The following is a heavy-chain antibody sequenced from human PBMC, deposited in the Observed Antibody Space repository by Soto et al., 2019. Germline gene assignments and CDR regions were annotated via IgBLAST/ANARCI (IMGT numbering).Heavy chain of an antibody. CDR3: ARVYGYSSSPNFDY. Sequence: QVQLQESGPGLVKPSGTLSLTCAVSGGSISSSNWWSWVRQPPGKGLEWIGEIYHSGSTNYNPPRNSRATIAVDKPKNQFSLKLSSVTAADTAVYYCARVYGYSSSPNFDYWGQGTLVTVSS. V-gene: IGHV4-4*02. CDR1: GGSISSSNW. J-gene: IGHJ4*02. D-gene: IGHD6-13*01. CDR2: IYHSGST.